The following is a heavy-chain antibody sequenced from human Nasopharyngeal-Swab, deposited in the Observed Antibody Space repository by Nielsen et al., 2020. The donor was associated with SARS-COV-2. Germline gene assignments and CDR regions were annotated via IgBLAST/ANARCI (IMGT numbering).Heavy chain of an antibody. V-gene: IGHV3-30-3*01. D-gene: IGHD5-18*01. Sequence: GESLKISCAASGFTFSYAMHWVRQAPGKGLEWVAVISYDGSNKYYADSVKGRFTISRDNSKNTLYLQMNSLRAEDTAVYYCARDQVDTAMVFFSYYYYYGMDVWGQGTTVTVSS. CDR3: ARDQVDTAMVFFSYYYYYGMDV. J-gene: IGHJ6*02. CDR1: GFTFSYA. CDR2: ISYDGSNK.